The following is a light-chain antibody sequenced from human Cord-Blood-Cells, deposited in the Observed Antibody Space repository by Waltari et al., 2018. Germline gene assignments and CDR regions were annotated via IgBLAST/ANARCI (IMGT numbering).Light chain of an antibody. Sequence: QSALTQPASVSGSPGQSITISCTGTSSDVGGYNYVSWYQQHPGKAPTLIIYDVSKRPSGVSTRFSGSKSGNTASLTISGLQAEDEADYYCSSYTSSSIWVFGGGTKLTVL. CDR2: DVS. CDR3: SSYTSSSIWV. J-gene: IGLJ3*02. V-gene: IGLV2-14*01. CDR1: SSDVGGYNY.